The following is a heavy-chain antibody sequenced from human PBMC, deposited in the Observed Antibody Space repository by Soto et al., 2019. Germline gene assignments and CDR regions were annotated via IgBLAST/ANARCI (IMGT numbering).Heavy chain of an antibody. Sequence: GGSLRLSCTASGFTFNNYAMTWVRQAPGKGLEWVSSIVISGGTTYYAYSVEVRFTISRDKSKNTVFLQLNSLRAEDTAVYYCAQDWSCSSTSCYFTPSTTHTXVWGQGTTGTV. CDR1: GFTFNNYA. CDR3: AQDWSCSSTSCYFTPSTTHTXV. CDR2: IVISGGTT. D-gene: IGHD2-2*01. V-gene: IGHV3-23*01. J-gene: IGHJ6*02.